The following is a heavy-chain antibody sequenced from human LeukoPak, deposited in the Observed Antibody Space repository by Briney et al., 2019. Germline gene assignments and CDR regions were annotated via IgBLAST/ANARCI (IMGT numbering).Heavy chain of an antibody. Sequence: GGSLRLSCAASGFTFSSYTLNWVRQTPGKGLEWVSSISSSSGYMYYADSVKGRFTIARDNAKNSLYLRMNSLRAEDTAVYYCARAAIAAAGNYYYHMDVWGQGTTVTVSS. CDR2: ISSSSGYM. CDR3: ARAAIAAAGNYYYHMDV. V-gene: IGHV3-21*01. CDR1: GFTFSSYT. J-gene: IGHJ6*02. D-gene: IGHD6-13*01.